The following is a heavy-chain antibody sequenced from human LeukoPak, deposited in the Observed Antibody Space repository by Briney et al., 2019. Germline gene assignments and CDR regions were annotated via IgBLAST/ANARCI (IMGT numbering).Heavy chain of an antibody. V-gene: IGHV3-30*02. J-gene: IGHJ4*02. D-gene: IGHD5-24*01. CDR2: IRYDGSEK. CDR3: ARDQRDGYNDFGY. CDR1: GFTFSSYG. Sequence: TGGSLRLSCAASGFTFSSYGMHWVRQAPGKGLEWVAFIRYDGSEKYYADPVKGRFTISRDNSKNTLSLQMNSLRAEDTAVYYCARDQRDGYNDFGYWGQGTLVTVSS.